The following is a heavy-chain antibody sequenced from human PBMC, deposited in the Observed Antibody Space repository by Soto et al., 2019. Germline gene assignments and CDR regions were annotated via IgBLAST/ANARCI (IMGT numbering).Heavy chain of an antibody. Sequence: QVQLQESGPGLVKPSETLSLTCTVSGGSISSYYWSWIRQPPGKGLEWIGYIYYSGSTNYNPSLQSRITTSVNTSKNKFSRKLRSVTAADTALYSCARARADSSGWSAFQHRGQGGLVTVCS. CDR2: IYYSGST. V-gene: IGHV4-59*01. J-gene: IGHJ1*01. D-gene: IGHD6-19*01. CDR1: GGSISSYY. CDR3: ARARADSSGWSAFQH.